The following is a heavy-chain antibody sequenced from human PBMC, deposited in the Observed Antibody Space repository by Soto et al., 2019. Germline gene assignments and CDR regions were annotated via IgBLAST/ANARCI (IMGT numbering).Heavy chain of an antibody. J-gene: IGHJ6*02. V-gene: IGHV1-3*01. CDR1: GYTFTSYA. Sequence: GASVKVSCKASGYTFTSYAMHWVRQAPGQRLEWMGWINAGNGNTKYSQKFQGRVTITRDTSASTAYMELSSLRSEDTAVYYCARDYDFWSGYGPNGMDVWGQGTTVTVSS. CDR3: ARDYDFWSGYGPNGMDV. CDR2: INAGNGNT. D-gene: IGHD3-3*01.